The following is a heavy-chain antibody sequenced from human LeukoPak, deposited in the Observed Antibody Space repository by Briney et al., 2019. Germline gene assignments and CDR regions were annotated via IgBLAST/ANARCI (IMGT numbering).Heavy chain of an antibody. CDR3: AKLDMPRGVFQDSNFDN. V-gene: IGHV3-23*01. J-gene: IGHJ4*02. D-gene: IGHD3-10*01. CDR1: GFAFNNYA. Sequence: GGSLRLSCAASGFAFNNYAMSWVRQAPGKGLERVSSLSRSGASTYYADSVKGRFTISRDSSKNVVDLQMNSLRAEDTAVYYCAKLDMPRGVFQDSNFDNWGQGTLVTVSA. CDR2: LSRSGAST.